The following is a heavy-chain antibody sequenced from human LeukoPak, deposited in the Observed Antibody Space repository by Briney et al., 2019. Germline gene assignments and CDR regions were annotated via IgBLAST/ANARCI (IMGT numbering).Heavy chain of an antibody. J-gene: IGHJ4*02. Sequence: GGSLRLSCAASGFTFSSYAMSWVRQAPGKGLEWVSAISGSGGSTYYADSVKGRFTISRDNSKNTLYLQMNSLRAEDTAVYYCAKDDEGSGSYEPHVLWGQGTLVTVSS. CDR2: ISGSGGST. D-gene: IGHD3-10*01. CDR3: AKDDEGSGSYEPHVL. V-gene: IGHV3-23*01. CDR1: GFTFSSYA.